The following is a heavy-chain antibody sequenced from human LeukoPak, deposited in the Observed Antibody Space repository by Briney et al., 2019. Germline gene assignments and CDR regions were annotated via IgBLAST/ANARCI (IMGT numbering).Heavy chain of an antibody. D-gene: IGHD5-24*01. CDR2: IYHSGST. Sequence: SETLSLTCAVSGGSISSGGYSWSWIRQPPGKGLEWIRYIYHSGSTYYNPSLKSRVTISVDRSKNQFSLKLSSVTAADTAVYYCARGQRWLQLRGAFDIWGQGTMVTVSS. CDR3: ARGQRWLQLRGAFDI. CDR1: GGSISSGGYS. J-gene: IGHJ3*02. V-gene: IGHV4-30-2*01.